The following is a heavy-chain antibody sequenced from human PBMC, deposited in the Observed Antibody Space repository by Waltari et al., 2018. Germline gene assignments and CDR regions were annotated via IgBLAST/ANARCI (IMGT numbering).Heavy chain of an antibody. CDR1: GGSISSSSYY. Sequence: QLQLQESGPGLVKPSETLSLTCTVSGGSISSSSYYWGWIRQPPGKGLEWIGSIYYSGSTYYNPSLKSRVTISVDTSKNQFSLKLSSVTAADTAVYYCARAGYSSSWGFLWGQGTLVTVSS. D-gene: IGHD6-13*01. J-gene: IGHJ4*02. CDR3: ARAGYSSSWGFL. CDR2: IYYSGST. V-gene: IGHV4-39*07.